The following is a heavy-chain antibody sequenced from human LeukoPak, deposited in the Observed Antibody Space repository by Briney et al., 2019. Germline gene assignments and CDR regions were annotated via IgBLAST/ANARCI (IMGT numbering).Heavy chain of an antibody. J-gene: IGHJ5*02. CDR1: GFTFSSYW. CDR2: IKQDGSEK. D-gene: IGHD1-26*01. Sequence: PGGSLRLSCAASGFTFSSYWMAWVRQAPGKRPEWVANIKQDGSEKYYVDSVEGRFTISRDNAKNSLFLQMNSLRAEDTAMYYCARDKVVGATWFDPWGQGTLVTVSS. CDR3: ARDKVVGATWFDP. V-gene: IGHV3-7*01.